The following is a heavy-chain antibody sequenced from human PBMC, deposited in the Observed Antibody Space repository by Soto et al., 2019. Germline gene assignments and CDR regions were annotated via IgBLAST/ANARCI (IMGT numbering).Heavy chain of an antibody. CDR1: GDSISSGGHY. CDR2: IYYSGST. D-gene: IGHD2-15*01. Sequence: SETLSLTCSASGDSISSGGHYWGWIRQHPGKGLEWIGYIYYSGSTYYNPSLKSRVTISVDTSKNQFSLKLSSVTAADTAVYYCARDWAPYCSGGSCYGHWFDPWGQGTLVTVSS. CDR3: ARDWAPYCSGGSCYGHWFDP. J-gene: IGHJ5*02. V-gene: IGHV4-31*03.